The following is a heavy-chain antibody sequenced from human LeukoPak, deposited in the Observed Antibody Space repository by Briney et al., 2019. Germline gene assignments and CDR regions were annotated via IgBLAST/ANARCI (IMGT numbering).Heavy chain of an antibody. D-gene: IGHD3-3*01. CDR2: IYYSGST. J-gene: IGHJ3*02. Sequence: SETLSLTCTVSGGSISSSSYYWGRIRQPPGKGLEWIGSIYYSGSTYYNPSLKSRVTISVDTSKNQFSLKLSSVTAADTAVYYCARHFGTRRYDFWSGYSIDAFDIWGQGTMVTVSS. V-gene: IGHV4-39*01. CDR1: GGSISSSSYY. CDR3: ARHFGTRRYDFWSGYSIDAFDI.